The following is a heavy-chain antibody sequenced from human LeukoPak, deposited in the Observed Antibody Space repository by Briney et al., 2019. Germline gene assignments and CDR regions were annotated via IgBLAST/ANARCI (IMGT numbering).Heavy chain of an antibody. CDR2: IIPILGIA. J-gene: IGHJ6*02. Sequence: GASVKVSCKASGGTFSSYAISWVRQAPGQGLEWMGRIIPILGIANYAQKFQGRVTITADKSTSTAYMELSSLRSEDTAVYYCARVLSYYGMDVWGQGTTVTVSS. CDR3: ARVLSYYGMDV. CDR1: GGTFSSYA. V-gene: IGHV1-69*04.